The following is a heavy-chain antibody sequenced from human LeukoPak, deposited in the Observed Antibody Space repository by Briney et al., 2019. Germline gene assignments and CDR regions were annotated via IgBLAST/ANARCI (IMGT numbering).Heavy chain of an antibody. J-gene: IGHJ6*03. CDR1: GYNFTPYW. CDR2: TFAGYSYT. Sequence: GESLKISCQSSGYNFTPYWIVWVRQMPGKGLEWMGITFAGYSYTIYSPSFQGQVTISVDKSISTAYLQWSSLKASDTAMYYCARHSEGHMDVWGKGTTVTVSS. V-gene: IGHV5-51*01. CDR3: ARHSEGHMDV.